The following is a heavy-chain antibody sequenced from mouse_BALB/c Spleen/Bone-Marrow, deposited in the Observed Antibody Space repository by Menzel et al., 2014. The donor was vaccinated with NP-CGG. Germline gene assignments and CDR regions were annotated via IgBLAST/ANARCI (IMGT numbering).Heavy chain of an antibody. D-gene: IGHD1-2*01. V-gene: IGHV4-1*02. CDR2: INPDSSTI. J-gene: IGHJ3*01. CDR1: GFDFSRYW. Sequence: EVKVVESGGGLVQPGGSLKLSCAASGFDFSRYWMTWVRQAPGKGLEWIGEINPDSSTINYTPSLKDRFIISRDNAKNTLYLQMSKVRSEDTAPYYCAKNYYYGYVAYWGQGTLVTVSA. CDR3: AKNYYYGYVAY.